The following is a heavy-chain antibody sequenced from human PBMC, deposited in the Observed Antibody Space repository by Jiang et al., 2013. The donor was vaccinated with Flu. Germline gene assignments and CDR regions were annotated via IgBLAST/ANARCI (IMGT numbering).Heavy chain of an antibody. D-gene: IGHD6-19*01. CDR3: ARQYSSGHVDY. J-gene: IGHJ4*02. CDR2: IYYSGST. V-gene: IGHV4-59*08. Sequence: SLTCSVSGGSISPYYWSWIRQPPGKGLEWIGYIYYSGSTNFNPSLKSRVSISVDTSKNQFSLKLRSVTAADTAVYYCARQYSSGHVDYWGQGTLVTVSS. CDR1: GGSISPYY.